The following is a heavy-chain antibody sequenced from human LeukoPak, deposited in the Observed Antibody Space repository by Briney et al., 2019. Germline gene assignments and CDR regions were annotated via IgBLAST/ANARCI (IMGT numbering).Heavy chain of an antibody. CDR2: IYYTGNT. CDR1: GDSISTSKSY. D-gene: IGHD3-22*01. J-gene: IGHJ3*02. CDR3: ARVGGITMIVVLITDAFDI. V-gene: IGHV4-39*01. Sequence: SETLSLTCTVSGDSISTSKSYWGWIRQPPLKGLEWIGSIYYTGNTYYNASLKSRVTISVDTSKNQFSLSLTSVTAADTAVYYCARVGGITMIVVLITDAFDIWGQGTMVTVSS.